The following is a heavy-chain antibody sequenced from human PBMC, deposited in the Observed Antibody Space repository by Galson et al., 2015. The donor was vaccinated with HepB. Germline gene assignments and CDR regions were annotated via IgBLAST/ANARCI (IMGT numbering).Heavy chain of an antibody. V-gene: IGHV5-51*01. J-gene: IGHJ3*02. D-gene: IGHD3-10*01. CDR2: IYPGDSDT. CDR1: GYSFTNYW. CDR3: ARLSGVGFGEYDAFDI. Sequence: QSGAEVKKSGESLKISCKGSGYSFTNYWIGWVRQMPGKGLEWMGIIYPGDSDTRYGPSFQGQVTISADKSISTAYLQWSSLKASDTAMYYCARLSGVGFGEYDAFDIWGQGTMVIVSS.